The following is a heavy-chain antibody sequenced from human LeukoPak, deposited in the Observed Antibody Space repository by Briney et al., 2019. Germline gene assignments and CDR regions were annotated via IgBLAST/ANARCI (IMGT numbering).Heavy chain of an antibody. CDR1: GYSISSSNY. CDR3: ARKATTGPTKAAFDI. Sequence: SETLSLTCAVSGYSISSSNYWAWIRQPPGKGLEWIGHIYYSGGIYYNPSLKSRVTMSVDTSKNQFSLKLSSETAVDTAVYYCARKATTGPTKAAFDIWGQGTMVTVSS. CDR2: IYYSGGI. J-gene: IGHJ3*02. D-gene: IGHD4-17*01. V-gene: IGHV4-28*05.